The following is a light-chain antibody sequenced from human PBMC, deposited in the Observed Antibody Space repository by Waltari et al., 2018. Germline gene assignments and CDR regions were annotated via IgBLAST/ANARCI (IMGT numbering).Light chain of an antibody. CDR1: QSVSSS. J-gene: IGKJ3*01. V-gene: IGKV3-20*01. Sequence: EIVLTQSPGTLSLSPGERATLSCRASQSVSSSLAWYQQKPGQAPRLIIYGASSRATGIPDRISGSGSGTDFTLTISSLEPEDFAVYSCQHYSNWPFTFGPGTKLDIK. CDR2: GAS. CDR3: QHYSNWPFT.